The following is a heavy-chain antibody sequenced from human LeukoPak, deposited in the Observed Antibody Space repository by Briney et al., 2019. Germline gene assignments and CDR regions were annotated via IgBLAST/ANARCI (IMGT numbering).Heavy chain of an antibody. CDR3: AGEDNSSGYRPFDI. V-gene: IGHV1-2*06. CDR1: GYTFTGYY. CDR2: INPNNGGT. D-gene: IGHD3-22*01. J-gene: IGHJ3*02. Sequence: ASVKVSCKASGYTFTGYYIHWVRQAPGQGLEWMGRINPNNGGTNYAQKFQGRVAMTRDMSMSTAYMELSRLRSVDTAVYYCAGEDNSSGYRPFDIWGQGTMVTVPS.